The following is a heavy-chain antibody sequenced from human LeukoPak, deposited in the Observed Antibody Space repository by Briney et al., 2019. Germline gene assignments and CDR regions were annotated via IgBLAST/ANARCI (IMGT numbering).Heavy chain of an antibody. J-gene: IGHJ4*02. CDR3: AKRGIGSGWSFDY. V-gene: IGHV3-30*18. CDR2: ISSDGSYK. D-gene: IGHD6-19*01. CDR1: GFIFSNYD. Sequence: PGGSLRLSCAASGFIFSNYDMHWVRQAPGKGLEWVAVISSDGSYKKHADSVKGRFTISRDNSKNTLNLQMNSLRAEDTAVYCCAKRGIGSGWSFDYWGQGTLVSVSS.